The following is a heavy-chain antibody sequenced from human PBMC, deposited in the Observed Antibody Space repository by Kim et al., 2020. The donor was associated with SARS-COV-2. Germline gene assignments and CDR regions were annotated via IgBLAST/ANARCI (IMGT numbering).Heavy chain of an antibody. J-gene: IGHJ6*02. CDR3: ARPIMITFGYGMDV. V-gene: IGHV3-48*03. Sequence: ADSVKCRFTITRDNAKNSLYLQMNSLRAEDTAVYYCARPIMITFGYGMDVWGQGTTVTVSS. D-gene: IGHD3-16*01.